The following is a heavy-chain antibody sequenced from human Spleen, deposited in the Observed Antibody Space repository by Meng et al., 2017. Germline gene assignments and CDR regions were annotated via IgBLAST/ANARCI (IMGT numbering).Heavy chain of an antibody. D-gene: IGHD4-17*01. CDR1: DFSCSTFRAYA. J-gene: IGHJ4*02. CDR3: ATGGAYYFDS. CDR2: ISPDGSKA. V-gene: IGHV3-30-3*01. Sequence: QVRLVDSGGGVVQPGRSMRRSCAASDFSCSTFRAYALHWVRRAPGEGLECVAVISPDGSKAYYADSVNGRFTISRDNSRTTFSLLMNSLTSEDTAVYFCATGGAYYFDSWGQGALVTVSS.